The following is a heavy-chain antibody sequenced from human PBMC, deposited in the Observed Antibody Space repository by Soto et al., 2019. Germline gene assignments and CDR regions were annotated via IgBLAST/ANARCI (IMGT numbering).Heavy chain of an antibody. J-gene: IGHJ4*02. Sequence: QVQLVQSGAEVKKPGSSVKVSYKASGGTFSSYAISWVRQAPGQGLEWMGGIIPIFGTAKYAQKFQGRVTITADESTSTAYMELSSLRSEDTAVYYCASLLRGYSGTGDYWGQGTLVTVSS. CDR2: IIPIFGTA. CDR1: GGTFSSYA. D-gene: IGHD5-12*01. CDR3: ASLLRGYSGTGDY. V-gene: IGHV1-69*12.